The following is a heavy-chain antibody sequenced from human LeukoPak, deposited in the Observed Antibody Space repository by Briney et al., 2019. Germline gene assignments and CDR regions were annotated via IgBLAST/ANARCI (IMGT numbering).Heavy chain of an antibody. Sequence: PGGSLRLSCAASGFTFSSYGMSWVRQAPGKGLELVSAISGSGGSTYYADSVKGRFTISRDNSKNTLYLQMNSLRAEDTAVYYCAKGTNYYDSSGYYFFDYWGQGTLVTVSS. D-gene: IGHD3-22*01. CDR3: AKGTNYYDSSGYYFFDY. CDR2: ISGSGGST. CDR1: GFTFSSYG. J-gene: IGHJ4*02. V-gene: IGHV3-23*01.